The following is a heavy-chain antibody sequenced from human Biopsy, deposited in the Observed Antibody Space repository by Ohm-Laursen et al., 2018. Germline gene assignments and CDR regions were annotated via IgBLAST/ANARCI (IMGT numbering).Heavy chain of an antibody. V-gene: IGHV1-2*02. CDR3: ARDSGDGSGNYGGCFDP. CDR1: GYNFTSYY. Sequence: ASVKVSCKASGYNFTSYYMHWVRQAPGQGPEWMGWMNPDSGGTKYAQKFQGRVTMTRDTSISTAYMELSSLRSDDTAVYYCARDSGDGSGNYGGCFDPWGQGTLVTVSS. CDR2: MNPDSGGT. D-gene: IGHD3-10*01. J-gene: IGHJ5*02.